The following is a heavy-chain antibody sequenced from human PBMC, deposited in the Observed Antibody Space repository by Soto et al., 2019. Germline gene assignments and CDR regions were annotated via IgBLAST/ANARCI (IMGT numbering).Heavy chain of an antibody. CDR1: GFAFTNYW. Sequence: WGSLRLSCAASGFAFTNYWMNFFRHTPFKGLMWVSRISPDGSDVGYADSVEGRFTVSRDNAKNTLYLQMHSLRAEDTAMYYCACWGHIVPVAPSDFDRWGQGTLVTVSS. CDR3: ACWGHIVPVAPSDFDR. V-gene: IGHV3-74*01. J-gene: IGHJ4*02. D-gene: IGHD2-8*02. CDR2: ISPDGSDV.